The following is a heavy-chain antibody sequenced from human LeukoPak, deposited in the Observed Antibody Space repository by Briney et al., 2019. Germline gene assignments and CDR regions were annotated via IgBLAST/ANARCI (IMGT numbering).Heavy chain of an antibody. Sequence: SETLSPTCTVSGGSINTYYWSWIRQPAGKGLEWIGRIYTSGSTDYNPSLKSRVTVSVDTSKNQFSLKLNSVTAADTAVYYCARERGLWPAYDYCMDVWGKGTMVTVSS. CDR3: ARERGLWPAYDYCMDV. CDR2: IYTSGST. CDR1: GGSINTYY. V-gene: IGHV4-4*07. D-gene: IGHD3-16*01. J-gene: IGHJ6*03.